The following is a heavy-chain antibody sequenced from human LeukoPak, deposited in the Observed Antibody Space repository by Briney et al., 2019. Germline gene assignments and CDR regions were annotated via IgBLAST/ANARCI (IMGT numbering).Heavy chain of an antibody. CDR2: ISSSSSYI. Sequence: GGSLRLSCAASGFTFSSYSMNWVRQAPGKGLEWVSSISSSSSYIYYANSVKGRFTISRDNAKNSLYLQMNSLRAEDTAVYYCARANGDYRPHFGYWGQRTLVTVSS. V-gene: IGHV3-21*01. CDR1: GFTFSSYS. CDR3: ARANGDYRPHFGY. D-gene: IGHD4-17*01. J-gene: IGHJ4*02.